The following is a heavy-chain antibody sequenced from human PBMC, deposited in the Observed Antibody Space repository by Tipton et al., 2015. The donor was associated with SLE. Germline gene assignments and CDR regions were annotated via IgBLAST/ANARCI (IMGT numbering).Heavy chain of an antibody. J-gene: IGHJ3*02. Sequence: LRLSCAASGFTFSSYSMDWIRQTAGKGLEWIGRVHPTGSPFYNPSLESRVAISVGMSKNEFSLKLTAVTAADTAVYYCAATLDVLDIWGQGTMITVSS. V-gene: IGHV4-4*07. CDR1: GFTFSSYS. CDR2: VHPTGSP. CDR3: AATLDVLDI.